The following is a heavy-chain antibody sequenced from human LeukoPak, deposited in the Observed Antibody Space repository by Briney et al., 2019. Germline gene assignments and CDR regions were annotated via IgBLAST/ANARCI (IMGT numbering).Heavy chain of an antibody. D-gene: IGHD7-27*01. V-gene: IGHV1-2*02. Sequence: ASVKVSCKASGYTFTGYYMHWVRQAPGQGLEWMGWINPNSGGTNYAQKFQGRVTMTRDTSISTACMELSRLRSDDTAVYYCARDLETGDPPLNYFDYWGQGTLVTVSS. CDR2: INPNSGGT. CDR3: ARDLETGDPPLNYFDY. CDR1: GYTFTGYY. J-gene: IGHJ4*02.